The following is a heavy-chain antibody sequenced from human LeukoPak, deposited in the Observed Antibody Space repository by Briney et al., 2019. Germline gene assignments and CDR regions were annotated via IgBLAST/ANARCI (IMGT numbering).Heavy chain of an antibody. D-gene: IGHD6-13*01. Sequence: PGGSLRLSCAASGFTFSIYSIDWVRQGPGKGLEWASFISSTSSTIYYADSVKGRLTISRDHDKSSLYPQMSRMRDEDPAVYYCARDRIGATGSHYFDYWGQGPLVTVSS. CDR2: ISSTSSTI. V-gene: IGHV3-48*02. CDR3: ARDRIGATGSHYFDY. CDR1: GFTFSIYS. J-gene: IGHJ4*02.